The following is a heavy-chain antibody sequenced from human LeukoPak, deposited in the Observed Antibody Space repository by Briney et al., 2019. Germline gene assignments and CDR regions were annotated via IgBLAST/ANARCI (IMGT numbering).Heavy chain of an antibody. CDR2: INSDGSST. Sequence: GGSLRLSCAASGFTFSSYWMHWVRQAPGKGLVWVSRINSDGSSTSYADSVKGRFTISRDNAKNTLYLQMNSLRAEDTAVYYCARGPTGVGMVQGVMSYWGQGTLVTVSS. D-gene: IGHD3-10*01. V-gene: IGHV3-74*01. CDR1: GFTFSSYW. J-gene: IGHJ4*02. CDR3: ARGPTGVGMVQGVMSY.